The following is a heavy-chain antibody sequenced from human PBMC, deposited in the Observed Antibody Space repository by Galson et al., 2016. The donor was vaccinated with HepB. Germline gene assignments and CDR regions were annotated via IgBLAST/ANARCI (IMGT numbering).Heavy chain of an antibody. Sequence: SLRLSCAASGFTFRSYGMHWVRQTPGKGLEWVAATSFDGRNKYYADSVKGRFTISRDNAKNTLFLQMNSLRAEDTAVYYCIRSLGATDYWGQGALVTVSS. D-gene: IGHD1-26*01. CDR3: IRSLGATDY. CDR2: TSFDGRNK. CDR1: GFTFRSYG. J-gene: IGHJ4*02. V-gene: IGHV3-33*03.